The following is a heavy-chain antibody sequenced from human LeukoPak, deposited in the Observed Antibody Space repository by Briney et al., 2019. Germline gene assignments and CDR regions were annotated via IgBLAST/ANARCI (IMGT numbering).Heavy chain of an antibody. D-gene: IGHD3-16*01. CDR2: IYYSGST. CDR1: GGSISSGGYY. Sequence: SQTLSLTCTVSGGSISSGGYYWSWIRQPPGKGLEWIGYIYYSGSTYYNPSLKSRVTISVDTSKNQFSLKLSSVTAADTAVYYCARRSVGGDAFDIWGQGTMVTVSS. V-gene: IGHV4-31*03. CDR3: ARRSVGGDAFDI. J-gene: IGHJ3*02.